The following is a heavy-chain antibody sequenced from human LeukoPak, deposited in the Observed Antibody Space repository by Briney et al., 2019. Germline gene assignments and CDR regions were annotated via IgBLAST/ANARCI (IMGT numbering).Heavy chain of an antibody. CDR3: ARVGLLWFGESHYGMDV. CDR2: ISSSSSNI. Sequence: GGALRLSCAASGFTFSSYSMNWVRQAPGKGLEWVSSISSSSSNIYYADSVKGRFTISRDNAKNSLYLQMNSLRAEDTAVYYCARVGLLWFGESHYGMDVWGQGTTVTVSS. D-gene: IGHD3-10*01. J-gene: IGHJ6*02. V-gene: IGHV3-21*01. CDR1: GFTFSSYS.